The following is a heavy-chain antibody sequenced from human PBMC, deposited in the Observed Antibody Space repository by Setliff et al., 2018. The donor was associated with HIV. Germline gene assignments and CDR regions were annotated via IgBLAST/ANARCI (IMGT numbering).Heavy chain of an antibody. CDR1: GDSTSKYS. CDR3: AGDFLNAGFDY. V-gene: IGHV4-4*07. J-gene: IGHJ4*02. CDR2: IYASGST. Sequence: SETLSLTCSVSGDSTSKYSWSWIRQPAGKGLEWIGRIYASGSTNYNPSLKGRVTMSVDTSKNQLTLKLTSLTATDTGVYYCAGDFLNAGFDYWGRGSLVTVSS.